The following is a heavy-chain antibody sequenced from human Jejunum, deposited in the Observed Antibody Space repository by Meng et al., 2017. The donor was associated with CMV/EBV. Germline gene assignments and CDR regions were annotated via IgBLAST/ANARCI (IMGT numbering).Heavy chain of an antibody. CDR3: ARGVVTGVDYFDH. V-gene: IGHV3-7*01. CDR1: GISVSNDW. D-gene: IGHD4-23*01. CDR2: INQDGSER. Sequence: GISVSNDWMSWVRQAPGKGLEWVANINQDGSERYYVDSVKGRFTISRDDAKNSLFLQMSSLRDEDTAVYYCARGVVTGVDYFDHWGQGTLVTVSS. J-gene: IGHJ4*02.